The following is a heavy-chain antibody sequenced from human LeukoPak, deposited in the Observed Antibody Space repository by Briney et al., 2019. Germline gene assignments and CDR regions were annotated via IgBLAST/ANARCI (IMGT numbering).Heavy chain of an antibody. CDR2: INHSGST. D-gene: IGHD3-22*01. CDR1: GGSFSGYY. J-gene: IGHJ4*02. V-gene: IGHV4-34*01. Sequence: PSETLSLTCAVYGGSFSGYYWSWIRQPPGKGLEWIGEINHSGSTNYNPSLKSRVTISVDTSKNQFSLKLSSVTAADTAVYYCARVRGYYFYYFDYWGQGTLVTVSS. CDR3: ARVRGYYFYYFDY.